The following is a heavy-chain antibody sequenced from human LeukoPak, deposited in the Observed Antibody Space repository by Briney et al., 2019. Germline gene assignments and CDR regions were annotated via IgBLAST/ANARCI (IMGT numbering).Heavy chain of an antibody. V-gene: IGHV3-30*04. CDR3: ANAQLYYGSGSYYS. CDR1: GFTFSSYA. CDR2: IRYDGSNK. Sequence: GSSLRLSCAASGFTFSSYAMHWVRQAPGKGLEWVAFIRYDGSNKYYADSVKGRFTISRDNSKNTLYLQMNSLRAEDTAVYYCANAQLYYGSGSYYSWGQGTLVTVSS. J-gene: IGHJ4*02. D-gene: IGHD3-10*01.